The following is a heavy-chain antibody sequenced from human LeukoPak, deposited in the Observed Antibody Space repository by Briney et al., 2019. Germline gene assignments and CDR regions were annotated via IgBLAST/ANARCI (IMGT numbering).Heavy chain of an antibody. Sequence: GRSLRLSCAASGFTFSSYGMHWVRQAPGKGLEWVAVIWYDGSNKYYADSVKGRFTISRDNSKNTLYLQMNGLRAEDTAVYYCARDIVGCSGGSCYSYYYYYYGMDVWGQGTTVTVSS. J-gene: IGHJ6*02. CDR1: GFTFSSYG. D-gene: IGHD2-15*01. CDR3: ARDIVGCSGGSCYSYYYYYYGMDV. V-gene: IGHV3-33*01. CDR2: IWYDGSNK.